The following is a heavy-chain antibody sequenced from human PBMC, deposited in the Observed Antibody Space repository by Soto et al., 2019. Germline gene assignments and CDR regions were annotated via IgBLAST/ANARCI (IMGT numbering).Heavy chain of an antibody. CDR3: ARETYYYDSSGYYYEWFDP. J-gene: IGHJ5*02. CDR2: ISSSGSTI. CDR1: GFTFSDYY. V-gene: IGHV3-11*01. Sequence: GGSLRLSCAASGFTFSDYYMSWIRQAPGKGLEWVSYISSSGSTIYYADSVKGRFTISRDNAKNSLYLQMNSLRAEDTAVYYCARETYYYDSSGYYYEWFDPWGQGTLVTVS. D-gene: IGHD3-22*01.